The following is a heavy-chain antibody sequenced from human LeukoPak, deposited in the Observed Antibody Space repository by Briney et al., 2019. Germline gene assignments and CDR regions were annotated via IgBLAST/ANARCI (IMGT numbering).Heavy chain of an antibody. Sequence: SETLSLTCTVSGGSISNDYWSWIRQPPGKGLEWIGYLYNSERTNNNPSLKSRVTISVDTSKNQFSLKLTSVTAADTAVYFCARLRQPGTTGYWFDPWGHGALVTVSS. D-gene: IGHD1-1*01. CDR3: ARLRQPGTTGYWFDP. J-gene: IGHJ5*02. CDR2: LYNSERT. V-gene: IGHV4-59*08. CDR1: GGSISNDY.